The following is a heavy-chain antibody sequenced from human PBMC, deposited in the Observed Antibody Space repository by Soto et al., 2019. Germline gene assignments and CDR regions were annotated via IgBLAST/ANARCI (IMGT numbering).Heavy chain of an antibody. CDR3: ARGPDNEGYFDY. V-gene: IGHV1-69*12. CDR1: GGTFSNYA. Sequence: QVRLVQSEAEVKKPGSSVKVSCKASGGTFSNYAITWVRQAPGQGLEWMGVIILPVGTPNYAQTFQGRATITADESMSPAYMEMSGMRSEDTAVYSCARGPDNEGYFDYWGRGTLVTVSA. CDR2: IILPVGTP. J-gene: IGHJ4*02. D-gene: IGHD1-1*01.